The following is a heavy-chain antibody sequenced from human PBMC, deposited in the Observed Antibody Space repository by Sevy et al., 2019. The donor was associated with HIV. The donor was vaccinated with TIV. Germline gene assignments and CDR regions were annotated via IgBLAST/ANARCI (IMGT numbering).Heavy chain of an antibody. Sequence: SETLSLTCTVSGGSISSGGYYWSWIRQHPGKGLEWIGYIYYSGSTYYNPSLKSRVTISVDTSKNQFSLKLSSVTAADTAVYYRARGLRPRRYFDYWGQGTLVTVSS. CDR1: GGSISSGGYY. V-gene: IGHV4-31*03. CDR2: IYYSGST. CDR3: ARGLRPRRYFDY. J-gene: IGHJ4*02. D-gene: IGHD4-17*01.